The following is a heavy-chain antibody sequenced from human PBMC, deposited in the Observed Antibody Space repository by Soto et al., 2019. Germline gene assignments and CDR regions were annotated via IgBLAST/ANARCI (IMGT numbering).Heavy chain of an antibody. CDR2: IYYSGST. CDR3: ARDGGRYFAMDV. Sequence: PSETLSLTCTVSGDSISSYYWSWIRQPPGKGLEWIGHIYYSGSTKYKPSLKSRVTISVDTSKNQFSLKLSSVTAADTAVYYCARDGGRYFAMDVWGQGTTVTVSS. J-gene: IGHJ6*02. D-gene: IGHD1-26*01. V-gene: IGHV4-59*01. CDR1: GDSISSYY.